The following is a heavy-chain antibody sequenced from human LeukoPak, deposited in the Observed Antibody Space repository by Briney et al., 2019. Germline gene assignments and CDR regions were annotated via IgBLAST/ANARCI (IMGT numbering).Heavy chain of an antibody. CDR1: GGSISSSSYY. V-gene: IGHV4-39*07. D-gene: IGHD6-19*01. J-gene: IGHJ5*02. CDR3: ARGQEEQWLVVLDP. Sequence: SETLSLTCTVSGGSISSSSYYWGWIRQPPGKGLEWIGSIYHSGSTYYNPSLKSRVTISVDTSKNQFSLKLSSVTAADTAVYYCARGQEEQWLVVLDPWGQGTLVTVSS. CDR2: IYHSGST.